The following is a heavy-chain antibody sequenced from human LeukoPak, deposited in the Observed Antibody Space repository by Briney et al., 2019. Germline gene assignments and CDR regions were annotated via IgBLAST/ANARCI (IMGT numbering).Heavy chain of an antibody. Sequence: GGSLRLSCAASGFTFSSYWMSWVRQAPGKGLEWVANIKQDGSEKNYVDSVKGRFTISRDNAKTSLYLQMNSLRAEDTAVYYCAREGYYGSGSPPSLYFDYWGQGTLVTVSS. V-gene: IGHV3-7*01. CDR3: AREGYYGSGSPPSLYFDY. CDR1: GFTFSSYW. J-gene: IGHJ4*02. D-gene: IGHD3-10*01. CDR2: IKQDGSEK.